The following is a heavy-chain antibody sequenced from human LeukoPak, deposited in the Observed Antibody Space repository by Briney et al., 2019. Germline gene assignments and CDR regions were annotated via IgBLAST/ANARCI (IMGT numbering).Heavy chain of an antibody. V-gene: IGHV5-51*01. J-gene: IGHJ4*02. CDR1: GYTFSSYW. CDR2: IYPGDSDT. D-gene: IGHD3-3*01. Sequence: GESLRISCKGSGYTFSSYWIGWVRQMPGKGLEWMGIIYPGDSDTRYSPSLQGQVTISVDTSIGTAYLQWSSLKASDTAIYYCARQNDFRLDYWGQGTLVTVPS. CDR3: ARQNDFRLDY.